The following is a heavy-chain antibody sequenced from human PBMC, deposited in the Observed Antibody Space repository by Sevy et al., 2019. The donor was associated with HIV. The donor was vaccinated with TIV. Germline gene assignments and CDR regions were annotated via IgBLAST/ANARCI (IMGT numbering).Heavy chain of an antibody. D-gene: IGHD3-22*01. CDR2: ISGSGGST. CDR3: AKSGPYYYDSSGYYYCFDY. V-gene: IGHV3-23*01. Sequence: GGSLRLSCAASGFTFSSYVMSWVRQAPGKGLEWVSVISGSGGSTYYADSVKGRFTISRDNSKNTLYLQMNSLRAEDTAVYYCAKSGPYYYDSSGYYYCFDYWGQGTLVTVSS. CDR1: GFTFSSYV. J-gene: IGHJ4*02.